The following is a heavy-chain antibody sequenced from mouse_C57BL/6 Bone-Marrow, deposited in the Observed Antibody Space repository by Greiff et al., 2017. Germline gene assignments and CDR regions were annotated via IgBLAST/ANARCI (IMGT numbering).Heavy chain of an antibody. CDR1: GYSITSGYY. CDR2: ISYDGSN. CDR3: AREGYYGSRLRAMDY. V-gene: IGHV3-6*01. Sequence: EVQLVESGPGLVKPSQSLSLTCSVTGYSITSGYYWNWIRQFPGNKLEWMGYISYDGSNNYNPSLKNRISITRDTSKNQFFLKLNSVTTEDTATYYCAREGYYGSRLRAMDYWGQGTSVTVSS. J-gene: IGHJ4*01. D-gene: IGHD1-1*01.